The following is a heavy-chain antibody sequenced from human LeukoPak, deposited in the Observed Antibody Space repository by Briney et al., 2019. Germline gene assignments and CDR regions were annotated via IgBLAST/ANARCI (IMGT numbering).Heavy chain of an antibody. V-gene: IGHV3-23*01. CDR1: GFTFSNYA. CDR2: ISGSSDNT. D-gene: IGHD2-2*01. CDR3: ANYCSSTSCYDAEYFQH. J-gene: IGHJ1*01. Sequence: AESLRLSCEASGFTFSNYAMSWVRQAPGKGLEWVSSISGSSDNTNYADSVKGRFTISRDNSKNTLYLQMNSLRAEDTAVYYCANYCSSTSCYDAEYFQHWGQGTLVTVSS.